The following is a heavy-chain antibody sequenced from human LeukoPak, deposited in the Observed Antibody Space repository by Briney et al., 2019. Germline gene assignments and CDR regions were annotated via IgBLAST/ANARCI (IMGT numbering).Heavy chain of an antibody. CDR1: GFTFSSYA. CDR3: ARTLPCGGDCYSDLVSYYFDY. Sequence: PGRSLRLSCAASGFTFSSYAMHGVRQAPGKGLEWVAVISYDGSNKYYADSVKGRFTISRDNSKNTLYLQMNSLRAEDTAVYYCARTLPCGGDCYSDLVSYYFDYWGQGTLVTVSS. CDR2: ISYDGSNK. V-gene: IGHV3-30-3*01. D-gene: IGHD2-21*02. J-gene: IGHJ4*02.